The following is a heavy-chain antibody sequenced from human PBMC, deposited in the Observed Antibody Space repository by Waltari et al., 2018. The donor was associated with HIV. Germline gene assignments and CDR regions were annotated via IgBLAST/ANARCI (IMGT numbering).Heavy chain of an antibody. D-gene: IGHD6-19*01. CDR1: GFSLSTPGVG. CDR2: IYWDDDK. V-gene: IGHV2-5*02. Sequence: QITLKESGPTLVKPTQTLTLTCTVSGFSLSTPGVGVAWIRQPPGKALEWLALIYWDDDKRYSPSLRSRLTITKDTSKNQVVLTVTNIDPVDTATYYGADRFSSGWFVWQLDYWGQGTLVTVSS. CDR3: ADRFSSGWFVWQLDY. J-gene: IGHJ4*02.